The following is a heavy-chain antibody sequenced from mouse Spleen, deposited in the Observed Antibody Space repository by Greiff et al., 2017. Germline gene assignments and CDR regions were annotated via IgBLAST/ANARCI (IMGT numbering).Heavy chain of an antibody. J-gene: IGHJ4*01. CDR1: GYTFTDHT. CDR2: IYPRDGSS. Sequence: QVQLQQSDAELVKPGASVKISCKVSGYTFTDHTIHWMKQRPEQGLEWIGYIYPRDGSSKYNEKFKGKATLTAAKSSSTAYMQLNSVTSEDSAVYFCAREGAYYAMDYWGQGTSVTVSS. V-gene: IGHV1-78*01. CDR3: AREGAYYAMDY.